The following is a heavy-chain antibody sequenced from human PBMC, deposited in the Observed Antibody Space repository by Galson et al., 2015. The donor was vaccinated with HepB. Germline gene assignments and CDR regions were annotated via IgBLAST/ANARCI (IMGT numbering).Heavy chain of an antibody. Sequence: SLRLSCAASGFTFSSYGMHWVRQAPGTGREWVAVIWYDGSAKYSADSVKGRLTISRDKSKNTVYLQMNSLRAEDTAVYYCARDRGYSGYGRGPCDYWGQGTLVTVSS. V-gene: IGHV3-33*08. J-gene: IGHJ4*02. CDR2: IWYDGSAK. D-gene: IGHD5-12*01. CDR3: ARDRGYSGYGRGPCDY. CDR1: GFTFSSYG.